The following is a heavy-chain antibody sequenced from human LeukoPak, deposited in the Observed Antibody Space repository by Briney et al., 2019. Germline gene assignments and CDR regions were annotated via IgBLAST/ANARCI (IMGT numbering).Heavy chain of an antibody. J-gene: IGHJ5*02. CDR3: ARLTRYAGDP. V-gene: IGHV3-9*01. CDR1: GFTFDDYA. Sequence: GGSLRLSCAASGFTFDDYAMHWVRQAPGKGLEWVSGISWNSGTIDYADSVKGRFTVSRDNAKNSLYLQMNSLRAEDTAVYYCARLTRYAGDPWGQGTLVIVSS. CDR2: ISWNSGTI. D-gene: IGHD3-9*01.